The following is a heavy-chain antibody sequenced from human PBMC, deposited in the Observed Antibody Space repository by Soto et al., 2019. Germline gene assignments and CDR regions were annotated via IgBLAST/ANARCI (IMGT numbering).Heavy chain of an antibody. CDR3: ARDDDNDENELED. Sequence: GGSLRLSCAASGFTFSKYGMHWVRQAPGKGLEWVALIWNDGIRKVYVDSVKGRFTISRDNSKNTLDLQMNNLRDEDTAVYYCARDDDNDENELEDWGPGTLVTVSS. V-gene: IGHV3-33*01. CDR2: IWNDGIRK. D-gene: IGHD1-1*01. J-gene: IGHJ4*02. CDR1: GFTFSKYG.